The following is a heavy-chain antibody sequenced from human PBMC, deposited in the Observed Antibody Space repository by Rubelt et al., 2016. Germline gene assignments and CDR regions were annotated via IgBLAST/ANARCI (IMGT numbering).Heavy chain of an antibody. CDR2: ISYDGSNK. V-gene: IGHV3-30*03. D-gene: IGHD3-10*01. CDR3: ARGHGDFDY. J-gene: IGHJ4*02. Sequence: QVQLVESGGGVVQPGRSLRLSCAASGFTFSSYGMHWVRQAPGKGLEWVAVISYDGSNKYYADSVKGRFTISRDNSKNTLYLQMNSLRAEDTAVYYCARGHGDFDYWGQGTLVTVSS. CDR1: GFTFSSYG.